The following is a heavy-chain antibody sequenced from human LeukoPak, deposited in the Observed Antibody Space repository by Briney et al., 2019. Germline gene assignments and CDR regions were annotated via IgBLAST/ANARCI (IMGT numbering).Heavy chain of an antibody. J-gene: IGHJ4*02. CDR2: IYYSGTT. V-gene: IGHV4-59*12. D-gene: IGHD6-19*01. CDR3: ASSGGYYFYY. CDR1: GGSMSSYS. Sequence: SETLSLTCTVSGGSMSSYSWSWIRHPPGKGLEWIGYIYYSGTTNHHPSLKSRVTISVDTCKNQFSLKLNSVTAADTAVYYCASSGGYYFYYCGQRTLVTVSS.